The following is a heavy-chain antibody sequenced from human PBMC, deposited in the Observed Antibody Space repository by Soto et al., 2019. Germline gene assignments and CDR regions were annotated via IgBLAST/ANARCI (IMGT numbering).Heavy chain of an antibody. CDR3: ARMTGYSRGWYYFDY. D-gene: IGHD6-19*01. V-gene: IGHV5-51*01. CDR1: GCRFTTFW. Sequence: GESLKISCQVSGCRFTTFWIGLVRQMPGKGPEGMGIIYPGDSDTRYSPSFQGQVTISADHSIGTAYLQQSSRKAWDTAMYYCARMTGYSRGWYYFDYGGQGTLVTVSS. CDR2: IYPGDSDT. J-gene: IGHJ4*03.